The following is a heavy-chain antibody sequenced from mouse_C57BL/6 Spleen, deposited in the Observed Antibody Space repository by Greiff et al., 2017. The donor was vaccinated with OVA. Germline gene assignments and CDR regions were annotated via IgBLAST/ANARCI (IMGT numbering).Heavy chain of an antibody. CDR1: GYTFTSYW. CDR2: IDPSDSYT. CDR3: ARERGYGY. V-gene: IGHV1-59*01. J-gene: IGHJ2*01. Sequence: VQLQQPGAELVRPGTSVKLSCKASGYTFTSYWMHWVKQRPGQGLEWIGVIDPSDSYTNYNQKFKGKATLTVDTSSSTAYMQLSSLTSEDSAVYYCARERGYGYWGQGTTLTVSS. D-gene: IGHD2-2*01.